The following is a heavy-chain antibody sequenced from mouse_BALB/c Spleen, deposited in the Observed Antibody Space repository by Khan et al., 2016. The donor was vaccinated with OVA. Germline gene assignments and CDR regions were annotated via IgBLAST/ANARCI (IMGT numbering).Heavy chain of an antibody. CDR1: GFTFSDYG. V-gene: IGHV5-15*02. Sequence: EVKLVESGGGLVQPGGSRKLSCAASGFTFSDYGLAWVRQAPGKGPEGVAFISSLAYSIYSADTVTGRFTISRENAKNTLYLEMSSLRSEDTALYYCARSWAMDYWGQGTSVTVSS. CDR3: ARSWAMDY. CDR2: ISSLAYSI. J-gene: IGHJ4*01.